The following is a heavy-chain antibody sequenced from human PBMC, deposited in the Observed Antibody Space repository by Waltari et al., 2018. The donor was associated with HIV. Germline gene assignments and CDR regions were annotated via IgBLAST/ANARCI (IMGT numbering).Heavy chain of an antibody. J-gene: IGHJ6*02. CDR3: ARGYDVLTGNYSGMDV. V-gene: IGHV1-69*13. D-gene: IGHD3-9*01. CDR1: GGSLKTHA. Sequence: VQLLQSGPEVKKPGSAMRISCKASGGSLKTHAVSWVRRSPGQGLGWMGGIIPVCGVGNYAKKFQGRLAITADERTKTFFLEMRSLKYEDAALYFCARGYDVLTGNYSGMDVWGQGTTVIVSS. CDR2: IIPVCGVG.